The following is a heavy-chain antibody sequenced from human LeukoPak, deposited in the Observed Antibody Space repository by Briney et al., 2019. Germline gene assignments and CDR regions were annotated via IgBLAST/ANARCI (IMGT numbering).Heavy chain of an antibody. Sequence: PGGSLRLSCEASGFTFSSYGMHWVRQAPGKGPEWVAVISYDGSNKYYGDSVKGRFTVSRANFKNTLYLQMNTLRTGDTAVYYCAKARVVYYGMDVWGQGTTVTVSS. J-gene: IGHJ6*02. V-gene: IGHV3-30*18. CDR1: GFTFSSYG. CDR2: ISYDGSNK. CDR3: AKARVVYYGMDV.